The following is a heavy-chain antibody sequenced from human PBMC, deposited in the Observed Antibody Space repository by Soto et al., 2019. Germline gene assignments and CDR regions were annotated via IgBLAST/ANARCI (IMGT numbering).Heavy chain of an antibody. J-gene: IGHJ4*02. D-gene: IGHD6-19*01. CDR3: ARDRRLDSSGWYDY. V-gene: IGHV4-31*11. Sequence: SETLSLTCAVSGGSISSGGYSWSWIRQHPGKGLEWIGYIYYSGSTYYNPSLKSRVTISVDTSKNQFSLKLSSVTAADTAVYYCARDRRLDSSGWYDYWGQGTLVTVSS. CDR2: IYYSGST. CDR1: GGSISSGGYS.